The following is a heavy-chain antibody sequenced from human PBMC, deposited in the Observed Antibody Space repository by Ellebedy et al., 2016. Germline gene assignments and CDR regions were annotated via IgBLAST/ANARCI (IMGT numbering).Heavy chain of an antibody. V-gene: IGHV3-21*01. Sequence: GESLKISXAASGFTFSSYSMNWVRQAPGKGLEWVSSISSSSSYIYYADSVKGRFTISRDNAKNSLYLQMNSLRAEDTAVYYCARSGGFWELSWGQGTLVTVSS. D-gene: IGHD1-26*01. J-gene: IGHJ4*02. CDR3: ARSGGFWELS. CDR1: GFTFSSYS. CDR2: ISSSSSYI.